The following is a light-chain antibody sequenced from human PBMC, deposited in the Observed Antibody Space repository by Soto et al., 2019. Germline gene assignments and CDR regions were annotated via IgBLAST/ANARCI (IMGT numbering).Light chain of an antibody. J-gene: IGKJ5*01. CDR1: QNIDNY. CDR2: ATS. CDR3: QQYYSYPIT. V-gene: IGKV1-8*01. Sequence: IQMTQSPSSLSASLGDRVTITCRASQNIDNYLNWYQQKPGKAPKLLIYATSTLQSGVPSRFSGSGSGTDFTLTISCLQSEDFATYYCQQYYSYPITFGQGTRLEIK.